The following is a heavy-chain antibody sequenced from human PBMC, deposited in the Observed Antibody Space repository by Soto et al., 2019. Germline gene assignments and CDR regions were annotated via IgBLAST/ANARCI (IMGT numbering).Heavy chain of an antibody. CDR2: IYESGST. D-gene: IGHD3-3*01. Sequence: SETLSLTCTVSGASFSGYYWGWVRQPPGKGLEWIGYIYESGSTNYNPSLKSRVTMSIDTSKNQFSLKLSSVTAADTAVYYCARSGRSGYNYYYGMDVWGQGTTVTVSS. J-gene: IGHJ6*02. CDR3: ARSGRSGYNYYYGMDV. V-gene: IGHV4-59*01. CDR1: GASFSGYY.